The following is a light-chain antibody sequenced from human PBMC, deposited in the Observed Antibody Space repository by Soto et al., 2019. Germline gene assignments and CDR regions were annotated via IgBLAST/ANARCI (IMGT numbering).Light chain of an antibody. Sequence: DIVMTQSPDSLAVSLGERATINCKSSQSVLYSSNNKNYLAWYQQKPGQPPKLLIYWASTRESGVPDRFSGSGSGTDFTLTISSLQAEDVAVYYCQQYYSPPCTFGGGTKVEIK. CDR3: QQYYSPPCT. V-gene: IGKV4-1*01. J-gene: IGKJ4*01. CDR2: WAS. CDR1: QSVLYSSNNKNY.